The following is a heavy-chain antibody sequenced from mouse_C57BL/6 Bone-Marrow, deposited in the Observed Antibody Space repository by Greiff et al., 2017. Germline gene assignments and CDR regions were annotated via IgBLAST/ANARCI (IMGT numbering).Heavy chain of an antibody. CDR1: GYTFTSYW. D-gene: IGHD2-13*01. CDR3: ARLVTGDYFDY. Sequence: VQLLQPGAELVQPGASVKMSCKASGYTFTSYWITWVKQRPGQGLEWIGDIYPGSGSTNYNEKFKSKAKLTVDTSSSTAYMQLSSLTSEDTAVYYCARLVTGDYFDYWGQGTTLTVSS. CDR2: IYPGSGST. V-gene: IGHV1-55*01. J-gene: IGHJ2*01.